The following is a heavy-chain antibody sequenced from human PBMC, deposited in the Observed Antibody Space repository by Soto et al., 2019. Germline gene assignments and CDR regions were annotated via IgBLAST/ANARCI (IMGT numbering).Heavy chain of an antibody. V-gene: IGHV3-23*01. Sequence: EVQLLESGGGLVQPGGSLRLSCTASGFTFSSHAMTWVRQAPGKGLEWVSGLSDSGGSTYYADSVKGRFTISRDNSLNTLYWQMNTRRAEDTAVYYCAKVSSSWYSGFFDLWGQGTLVTVSS. CDR2: LSDSGGST. CDR1: GFTFSSHA. D-gene: IGHD6-13*01. CDR3: AKVSSSWYSGFFDL. J-gene: IGHJ4*02.